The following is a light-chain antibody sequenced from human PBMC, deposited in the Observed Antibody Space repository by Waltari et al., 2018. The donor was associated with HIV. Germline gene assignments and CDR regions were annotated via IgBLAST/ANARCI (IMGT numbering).Light chain of an antibody. CDR1: SSYVGNYNL. Sequence: QSALTQPASVSGSPGQSITISCTETSSYVGNYNLVSWYQQYTGKAPKLLIYEVTKRPSGVSSRFSGSKSGNTASLTISDLQSEDEANYYCCSYGSSATFVVFGGGTRVTV. V-gene: IGLV2-23*02. CDR2: EVT. J-gene: IGLJ2*01. CDR3: CSYGSSATFVV.